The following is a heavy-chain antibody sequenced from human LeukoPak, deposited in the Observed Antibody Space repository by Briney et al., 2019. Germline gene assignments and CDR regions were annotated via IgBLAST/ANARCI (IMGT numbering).Heavy chain of an antibody. V-gene: IGHV1-2*06. CDR3: ARANTAGYCSGSSCYSPDY. Sequence: GASVKVPCKASGYTFTGYYMHWVRQAPGQGLEWMGRINPNSGGTNYAQKFQGRVTMTRDTSINTAYMELSRLRSDDTAVYYCARANTAGYCSGSSCYSPDYWGQGTLVTVSS. D-gene: IGHD2-15*01. CDR2: INPNSGGT. J-gene: IGHJ4*02. CDR1: GYTFTGYY.